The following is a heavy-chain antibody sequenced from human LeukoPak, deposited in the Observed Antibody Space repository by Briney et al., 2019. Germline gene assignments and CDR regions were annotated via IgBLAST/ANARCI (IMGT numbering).Heavy chain of an antibody. D-gene: IGHD5-18*01. V-gene: IGHV3-30-3*01. CDR1: GFTFSSYA. CDR3: ARALPHSYYYYYGMDV. Sequence: PGRSLRLSCAASGFTFSSYAMHWFRQAPGKGLEWVAVISYDGSNKYYADSVKGRFTISRDNSKNTLYLQMNSLRAEDTAVYYCARALPHSYYYYYGMDVWGQGTTVTVSS. CDR2: ISYDGSNK. J-gene: IGHJ6*02.